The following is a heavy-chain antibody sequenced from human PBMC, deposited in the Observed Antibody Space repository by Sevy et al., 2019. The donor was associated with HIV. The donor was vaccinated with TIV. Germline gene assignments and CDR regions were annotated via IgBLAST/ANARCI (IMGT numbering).Heavy chain of an antibody. CDR2: IKSKTDGGTT. Sequence: GGSLRLSCAAFGFTFTNAWMSWVRQAPGKGLEWVGRIKSKTDGGTTDYAEPVKGRFTISRDDSKNTLSLHMNSLKTEDTAVYYCTLEWLDCSGGSCYSEGFDSWGQGTLVTVSS. CDR1: GFTFTNAW. J-gene: IGHJ4*02. D-gene: IGHD2-15*01. CDR3: TLEWLDCSGGSCYSEGFDS. V-gene: IGHV3-15*01.